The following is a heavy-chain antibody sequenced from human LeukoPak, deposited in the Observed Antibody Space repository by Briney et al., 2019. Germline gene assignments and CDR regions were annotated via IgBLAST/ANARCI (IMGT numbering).Heavy chain of an antibody. CDR2: IYTSGST. CDR1: GGSISSYY. Sequence: SETLSLTCTVSGGSISSYYWSWIRQPAGKGLEWIGRIYTSGSTYYNPSLKSRVTISVDTSKNQFSLKLSSVTAADTAVYYCARVDTMVRGVIITWFDYWGQGTLVTVSS. D-gene: IGHD3-10*01. V-gene: IGHV4-4*07. J-gene: IGHJ4*02. CDR3: ARVDTMVRGVIITWFDY.